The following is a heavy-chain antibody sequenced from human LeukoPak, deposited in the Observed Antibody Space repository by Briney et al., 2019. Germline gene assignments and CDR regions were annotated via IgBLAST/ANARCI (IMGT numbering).Heavy chain of an antibody. CDR1: GYTFTNYG. Sequence: ASVKVSCKASGYTFTNYGISWVRQAPGQGLEWMGWINPNSDGTNYAQKFQGRVTMTRDTSISTAYMELNRLRSDDTAVYFCAKDERYDSSGYPFDYWGQGTLVTVSS. D-gene: IGHD3-22*01. V-gene: IGHV1-2*02. CDR2: INPNSDGT. J-gene: IGHJ4*02. CDR3: AKDERYDSSGYPFDY.